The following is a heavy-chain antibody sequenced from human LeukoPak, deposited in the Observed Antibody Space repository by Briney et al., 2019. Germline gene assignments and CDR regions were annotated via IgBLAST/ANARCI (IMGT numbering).Heavy chain of an antibody. CDR1: GYTFTSYA. Sequence: GGSLRLSCAASGYTFTSYAMHWVRQAPGQRLEWMGWINAGNGNTKYSQKFQGRVTITRDTSASTAYMELSSLRSEDTAVYYCARTIAAAGRGPRNPLDYWGQGTLVTVSS. CDR3: ARTIAAAGRGPRNPLDY. CDR2: INAGNGNT. D-gene: IGHD6-13*01. J-gene: IGHJ4*02. V-gene: IGHV1-3*01.